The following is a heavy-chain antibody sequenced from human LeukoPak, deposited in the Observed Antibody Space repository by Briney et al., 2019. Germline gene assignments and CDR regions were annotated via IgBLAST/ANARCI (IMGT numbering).Heavy chain of an antibody. CDR2: INPNSGGT. CDR3: ARDHGTTYYDFWSDMYYFDY. D-gene: IGHD3-3*01. CDR1: GYTFTGYY. J-gene: IGHJ4*02. Sequence: ASVKVSCKASGYTFTGYYMHWVRQAPGQGLEWMGWINPNSGGTNYAQKLQGRVTMTRDTSISTAYMELSRLRSDDTAVYYCARDHGTTYYDFWSDMYYFDYWGQGTLVTVSS. V-gene: IGHV1-2*02.